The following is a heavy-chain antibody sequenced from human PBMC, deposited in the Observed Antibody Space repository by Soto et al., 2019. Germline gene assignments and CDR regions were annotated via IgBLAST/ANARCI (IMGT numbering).Heavy chain of an antibody. V-gene: IGHV4-31*03. CDR3: ARGPGLDFIPAASFPWFDP. J-gene: IGHJ5*02. Sequence: PSETLSLTCTVSGGSISSGGYYWSWIRQHPGKGLEWIGYIYYSGSTYYNPSLKSRVTISVDTSKNQFSLKLSSVTAADTAVYYCARGPGLDFIPAASFPWFDPWGQGTLVTVSS. CDR1: GGSISSGGYY. D-gene: IGHD2-2*01. CDR2: IYYSGST.